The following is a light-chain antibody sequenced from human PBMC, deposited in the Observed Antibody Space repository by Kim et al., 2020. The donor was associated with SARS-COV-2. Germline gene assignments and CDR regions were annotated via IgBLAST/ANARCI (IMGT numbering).Light chain of an antibody. CDR3: QQYNSYSVT. CDR2: MAS. V-gene: IGKV1-5*03. J-gene: IGKJ3*01. Sequence: ASVGDRITITCRASQSIGRVLAWFQQKPGRAPRLLINMASDLESGVPSRFVGSGSGTEFTLTVTSLQPDDFATYFCQQYNSYSVTFGPGTKVDIK. CDR1: QSIGRV.